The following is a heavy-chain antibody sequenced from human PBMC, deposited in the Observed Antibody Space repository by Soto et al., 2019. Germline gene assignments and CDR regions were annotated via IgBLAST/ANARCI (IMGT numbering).Heavy chain of an antibody. CDR2: ISAYNGNT. V-gene: IGHV1-18*01. Sequence: ASVKVSCKASGDTFASFGFSWVRQAPGQGLEWLGWISAYNGNTHYSQKVRDRVTLTTDTSTNTAYMELRSLTSDDTAVYYCARDQESITDRILQYWGQGTRVTVSS. CDR3: ARDQESITDRILQY. CDR1: GDTFASFG. D-gene: IGHD3-10*01. J-gene: IGHJ4*02.